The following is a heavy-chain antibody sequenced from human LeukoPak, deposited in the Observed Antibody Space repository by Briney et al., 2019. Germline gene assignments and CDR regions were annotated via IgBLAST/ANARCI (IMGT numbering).Heavy chain of an antibody. D-gene: IGHD1-26*01. J-gene: IGHJ5*02. Sequence: SETLSLTCTVSGGSISSYYWSWIRQPAGKGLEWIGRIYTSGSTNYNPSLKSRVTMSVDTSKNQLSLKLSSLTAADTAVYYCARHEYSGSYYGLSWFDPWGQGTLVTVSS. CDR2: IYTSGST. CDR1: GGSISSYY. CDR3: ARHEYSGSYYGLSWFDP. V-gene: IGHV4-4*07.